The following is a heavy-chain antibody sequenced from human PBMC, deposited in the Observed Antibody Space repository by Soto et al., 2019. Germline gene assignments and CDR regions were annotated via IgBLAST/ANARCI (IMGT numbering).Heavy chain of an antibody. V-gene: IGHV3-30*18. D-gene: IGHD3-10*01. CDR1: GFTFSSYG. CDR2: ISYDGSNK. CDR3: AKTLTMVLLAYYFDY. Sequence: GGSLRLSCAASGFTFSSYGMHWARQAPGKGLEWVAVISYDGSNKYYADSVKGRFTISRDNSKNTLYLQMNSLRAEDTAVYYCAKTLTMVLLAYYFDYWGQGTLVTVSS. J-gene: IGHJ4*02.